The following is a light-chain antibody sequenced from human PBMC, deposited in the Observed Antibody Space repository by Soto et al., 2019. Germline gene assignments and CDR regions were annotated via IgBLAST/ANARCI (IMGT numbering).Light chain of an antibody. J-gene: IGLJ1*01. Sequence: QSVLTQPASVSGSPGQSITISCTGTISDVGSYNYVSWYQQYPGKAPKLMIYDVSTRPSGVSDRFSGSKSGNTASLTISGLRAEDGADYYCGSYTTSSNYVFGTGTKVTVL. CDR1: ISDVGSYNY. V-gene: IGLV2-14*03. CDR2: DVS. CDR3: GSYTTSSNYV.